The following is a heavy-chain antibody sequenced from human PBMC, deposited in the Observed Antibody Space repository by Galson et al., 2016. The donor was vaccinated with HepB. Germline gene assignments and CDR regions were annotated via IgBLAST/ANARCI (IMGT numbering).Heavy chain of an antibody. D-gene: IGHD3-22*01. V-gene: IGHV3-7*01. CDR1: GFSLSAYW. J-gene: IGHJ4*02. CDR2: INRDGSE. Sequence: SLRLSCAGSGFSLSAYWMVWVRQAPGKGLEWVANINRDGSEKYSVEGRFSISRDHAKNSLSLQMDSLRAEVTAVYYCARDVAYEALDCWGQGTLVTVSS. CDR3: ARDVAYEALDC.